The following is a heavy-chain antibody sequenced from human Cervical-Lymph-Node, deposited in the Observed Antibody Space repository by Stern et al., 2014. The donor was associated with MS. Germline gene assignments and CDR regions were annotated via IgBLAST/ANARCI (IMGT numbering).Heavy chain of an antibody. V-gene: IGHV1-69*09. CDR1: GGSLSTYT. CDR3: AGPAPLD. Sequence: QVQLVQSGAELKKPGSSVKVSCKASGGSLSTYTITWVRQALGQGLEWMGRIIPALNVANYAQKFQGRLTITADKSTSTAYMEMSSLRSDDTAVYYCAGPAPLDWGQGTLVTVSS. CDR2: IIPALNVA. J-gene: IGHJ4*02. D-gene: IGHD2-2*01.